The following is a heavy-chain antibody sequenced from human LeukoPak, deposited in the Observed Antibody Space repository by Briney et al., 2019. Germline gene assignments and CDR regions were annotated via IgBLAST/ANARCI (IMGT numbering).Heavy chain of an antibody. CDR1: GFALSSYW. J-gene: IGHJ4*02. Sequence: PGGSLRLSCAASGFALSSYWMHWVRQAPGKGLVWVSDINSAGSTTRYADSVQGRFTLSRDNAKNTLYLQMNSLRADDTAVYYCATRDYTSSKYWGQGTLVTVAS. CDR3: ATRDYTSSKY. V-gene: IGHV3-74*01. D-gene: IGHD2-2*02. CDR2: INSAGSTT.